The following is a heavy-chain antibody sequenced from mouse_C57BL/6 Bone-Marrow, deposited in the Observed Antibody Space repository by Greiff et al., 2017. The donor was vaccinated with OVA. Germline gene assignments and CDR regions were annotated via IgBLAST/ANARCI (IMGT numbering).Heavy chain of an antibody. D-gene: IGHD2-2*01. CDR3: AYGYDRAAWFAY. CDR2: IYPGSGST. CDR1: GYTFTSYW. J-gene: IGHJ3*01. V-gene: IGHV1-55*01. Sequence: QVQLQQPGAELVKPGASVKMSCKASGYTFTSYWITWVKQRPGQGLEWIGDIYPGSGSTNYNEKFKSKATLTVDTSSSTAYMQLSSLTSEDSAVYYCAYGYDRAAWFAYWGQGTLVTVSA.